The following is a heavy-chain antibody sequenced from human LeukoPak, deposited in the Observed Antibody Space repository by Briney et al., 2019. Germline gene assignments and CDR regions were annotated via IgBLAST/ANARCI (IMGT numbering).Heavy chain of an antibody. V-gene: IGHV3-23*01. CDR3: AKTTAGHSSGRDPGWPVDY. CDR1: GFTFSIYA. Sequence: GGSLRLSCAASGFTFSIYAMSWVRQAPGRGLEWVSSIGDSGGSTYYADSVKGRFTISRDNSKNTVYLQMNSLRAEDTAVYYCAKTTAGHSSGRDPGWPVDYWGQGTLVTVSS. CDR2: IGDSGGST. D-gene: IGHD6-19*01. J-gene: IGHJ4*02.